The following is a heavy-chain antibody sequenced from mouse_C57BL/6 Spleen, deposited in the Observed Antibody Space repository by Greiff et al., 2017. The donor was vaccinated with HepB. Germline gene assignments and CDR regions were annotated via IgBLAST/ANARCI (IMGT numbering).Heavy chain of an antibody. V-gene: IGHV5-17*01. J-gene: IGHJ4*01. CDR2: ISSGSSTI. CDR1: GFTFSDYG. D-gene: IGHD2-1*01. Sequence: EVKLMESGGGLVKPGGSLKLSCAASGFTFSDYGMHWVRQAPEKGLEWVAYISSGSSTIYYADTVKGRFTISRDNAKNTLFLQMTSLRSEDTAMYYCAIGNYYAMDYWGQGTSVTVSS. CDR3: AIGNYYAMDY.